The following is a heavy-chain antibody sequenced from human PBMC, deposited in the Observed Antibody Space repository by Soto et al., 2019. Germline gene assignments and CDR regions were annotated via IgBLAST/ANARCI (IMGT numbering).Heavy chain of an antibody. CDR1: GGTFSSYA. V-gene: IGHV1-69*06. Sequence: SVKVSCKASGGTFSSYAISWVRQAPGQGLEWMGGIIPIFGTANYAQKFQGRVTITADKSTSTAYMELSSLRSEDTAVYYCASGPDLYSSRWYGSYNWFDPWGQGTLVTVS. J-gene: IGHJ5*02. D-gene: IGHD6-13*01. CDR3: ASGPDLYSSRWYGSYNWFDP. CDR2: IIPIFGTA.